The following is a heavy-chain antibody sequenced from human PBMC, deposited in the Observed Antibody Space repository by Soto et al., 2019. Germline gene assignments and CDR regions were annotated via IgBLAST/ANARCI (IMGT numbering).Heavy chain of an antibody. D-gene: IGHD3-9*01. J-gene: IGHJ4*02. CDR1: VGCVKRAGHS. CDR3: ARARYYHWCFDH. Sequence: SETPSLSCTVSVGCVKRAGHSGGWVRHSPGKGLEWIGYRYHSGSSYYNTSLQSRVTISVDRSKAQFYLTLTSVTAADTAVYFCARARYYHWCFDHSGLRTPVTVSS. CDR2: RYHSGSS. V-gene: IGHV4-30-2*06.